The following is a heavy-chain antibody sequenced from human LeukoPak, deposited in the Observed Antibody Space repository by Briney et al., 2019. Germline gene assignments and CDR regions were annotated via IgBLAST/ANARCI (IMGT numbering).Heavy chain of an antibody. CDR3: ARDSSTLDY. J-gene: IGHJ4*02. V-gene: IGHV3-30-3*01. D-gene: IGHD6-13*01. CDR2: ISYDGSNK. CDR1: GFTFSSYA. Sequence: PGRSLRLSCAASGFTFSSYAMHWVRQAPGKGLEWVAVISYDGSNKYYADSVKGRFTISRDNSKNTLYLQMNSLRAEDTAVYYYARDSSTLDYWGQGTLVTVSS.